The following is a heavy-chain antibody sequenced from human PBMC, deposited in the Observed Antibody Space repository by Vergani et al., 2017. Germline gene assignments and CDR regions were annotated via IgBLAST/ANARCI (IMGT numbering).Heavy chain of an antibody. V-gene: IGHV3-30*18. J-gene: IGHJ4*02. Sequence: QVHLVESGGGVVQPGRSLRLSCVASGFSFRGHGMHWVRQAPGKGLEWVAMISYDGDRRDYGDFAKGRFTISRDSSKTVYLQMNSLRVEDTAMYFCAKDREGGYSYGNFDYWGQGTLVTVSS. CDR2: ISYDGDRR. CDR3: AKDREGGYSYGNFDY. CDR1: GFSFRGHG. D-gene: IGHD5-18*01.